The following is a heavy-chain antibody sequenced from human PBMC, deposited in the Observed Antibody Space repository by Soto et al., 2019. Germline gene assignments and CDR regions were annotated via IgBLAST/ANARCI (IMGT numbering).Heavy chain of an antibody. CDR2: ISSSSSYI. D-gene: IGHD2-15*01. CDR3: ARDRGYCSGCSCYSGYYDY. V-gene: IGHV3-21*01. J-gene: IGHJ4*02. CDR1: GFTFSSYS. Sequence: EVQLVESGGGLVKPGGSLRLSCAASGFTFSSYSMNWVRQAPGKGREWVSSISSSSSYIYYADSVKGRFTISRDNAKNSLSQQMNSRRAEDTAVYYCARDRGYCSGCSCYSGYYDYWGQGTLVTVSS.